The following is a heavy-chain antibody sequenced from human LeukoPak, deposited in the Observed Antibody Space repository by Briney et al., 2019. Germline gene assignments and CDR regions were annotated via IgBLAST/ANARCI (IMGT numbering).Heavy chain of an antibody. V-gene: IGHV3-30*04. D-gene: IGHD6-13*01. J-gene: IGHJ4*02. Sequence: PGRSLRLSCAASGFTFSTYAMNWVRQAPGKGREWVAVISYDGRQNYYADSVKGRFTISRDNSKNTLYLQMNSLRDEDSAAYYCAKSQYSSSWPYFDYWGQGTLVTVSS. CDR1: GFTFSTYA. CDR3: AKSQYSSSWPYFDY. CDR2: ISYDGRQN.